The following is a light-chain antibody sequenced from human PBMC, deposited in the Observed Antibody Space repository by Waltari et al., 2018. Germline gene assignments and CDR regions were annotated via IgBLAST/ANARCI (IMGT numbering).Light chain of an antibody. J-gene: IGKJ5*01. CDR2: DAS. Sequence: EIVLKQSPDKLSLSKGEKDTLYCRASESVGTYLAWYQQKPGQAPRLLIYDASNRATGIPPRFSGSGSGTDFTLTISSLEPGDFAFYYCQQRSNWPPGIAFGQGTRLDI. CDR3: QQRSNWPPGIA. CDR1: ESVGTY. V-gene: IGKV3-11*01.